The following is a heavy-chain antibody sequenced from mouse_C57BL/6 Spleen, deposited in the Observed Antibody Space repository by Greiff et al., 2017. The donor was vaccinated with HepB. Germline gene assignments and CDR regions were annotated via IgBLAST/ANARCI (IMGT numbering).Heavy chain of an antibody. CDR3: TIYDSLYYYAMDY. J-gene: IGHJ4*01. V-gene: IGHV1-15*01. CDR1: GYTFTDYE. D-gene: IGHD2-4*01. CDR2: IDPETGGT. Sequence: VQLVESGAELVRPGASVTLSCKASGYTFTDYEMHWVKQTPVHGLEWIGAIDPETGGTAYNQKFKGKAILTADKSSSTAYMELRSLTSEDSAVYYCTIYDSLYYYAMDYWGQGTSVTVSS.